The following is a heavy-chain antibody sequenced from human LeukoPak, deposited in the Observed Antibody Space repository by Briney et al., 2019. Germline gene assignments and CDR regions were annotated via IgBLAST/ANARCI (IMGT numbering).Heavy chain of an antibody. CDR2: INHSGST. Sequence: PSETLSLTCAVYGGSFSGYYWSWIRQPPGKGLEWIGEINHSGSTSYNPSLQSRATISGDTSKNQFSLNLNSVTAADTAVYYCVRGGGLPNCGGYCPPDTWGQGKMVTVSS. CDR3: VRGGGLPNCGGYCPPDT. D-gene: IGHD2-21*01. J-gene: IGHJ3*02. V-gene: IGHV4-34*01. CDR1: GGSFSGYY.